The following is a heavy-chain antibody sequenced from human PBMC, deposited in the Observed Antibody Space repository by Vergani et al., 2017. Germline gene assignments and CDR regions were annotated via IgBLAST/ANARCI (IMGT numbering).Heavy chain of an antibody. Sequence: QVQLQESGPGLVKPSETLSLTCTVSGGSISSYYWSWIRQPPGKGLEWIGYIYYSGSTNYNPSLQSRVTISVDTSKNQFSLKLSSVTAADTAVYYCARDQGATYYYDSIGTIHAFVIWGQGTMVTFSS. V-gene: IGHV4-59*12. CDR2: IYYSGST. CDR1: GGSISSYY. CDR3: ARDQGATYYYDSIGTIHAFVI. J-gene: IGHJ3*02. D-gene: IGHD3-22*01.